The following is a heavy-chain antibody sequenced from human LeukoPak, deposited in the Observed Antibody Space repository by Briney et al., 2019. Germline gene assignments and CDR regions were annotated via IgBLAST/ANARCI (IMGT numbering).Heavy chain of an antibody. CDR3: TSGGYCSSTSCYGEN. V-gene: IGHV3-73*01. CDR1: GFTFSGSA. J-gene: IGHJ4*02. CDR2: IRSKANSYAT. D-gene: IGHD2-2*01. Sequence: GGSLRLSCAASGFTFSGSAMQWVRQASGKGREWVGRIRSKANSYATAYAASVKGRFTISRDDSKNTAYLQMNSLKTEDTAVYYCTSGGYCSSTSCYGENWGQGTLVTVSS.